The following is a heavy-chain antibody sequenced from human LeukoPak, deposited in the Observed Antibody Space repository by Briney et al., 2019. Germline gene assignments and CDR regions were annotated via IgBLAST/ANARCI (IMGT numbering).Heavy chain of an antibody. D-gene: IGHD2-2*01. Sequence: ASVKVSCKASGGTFSSYAISWVRQAPGQGLEWMGGIIPIFGTANYAQKFQGRVTITADEPTSTAYMELSSLRSEDTAVYYCAGSLGYCTSNFCYLKYWGQGTLVTVSS. J-gene: IGHJ4*02. CDR3: AGSLGYCTSNFCYLKY. CDR2: IIPIFGTA. CDR1: GGTFSSYA. V-gene: IGHV1-69*13.